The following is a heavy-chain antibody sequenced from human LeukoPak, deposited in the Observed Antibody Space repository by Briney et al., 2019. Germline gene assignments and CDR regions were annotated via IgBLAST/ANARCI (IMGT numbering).Heavy chain of an antibody. V-gene: IGHV4-34*01. Sequence: PSETLSLTCAVYGGSFSGYYWSWIRQPPGKGLEWIGEINHSGSTNYNPSLKSRVTISVDTSKNQFSLKLSSVTAADTAVYYCARHHVLRYFYTRSSGAPEYYFDYWGQGTLVTVSS. CDR3: ARHHVLRYFYTRSSGAPEYYFDY. CDR2: INHSGST. D-gene: IGHD3-9*01. CDR1: GGSFSGYY. J-gene: IGHJ4*02.